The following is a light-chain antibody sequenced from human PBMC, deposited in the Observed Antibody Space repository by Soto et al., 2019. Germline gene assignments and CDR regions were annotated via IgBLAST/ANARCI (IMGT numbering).Light chain of an antibody. V-gene: IGLV3-21*02. CDR1: HIGGKS. CDR3: QVWDSRSDHYV. Sequence: SYELTQPPSVSVAPGQTARITCGGDHIGGKSVHWYQQKPGQAPLLVVYDDADRPSGIPERFSGSNSDNTATLTIGRVEAGDEADYYCQVWDSRSDHYVFGSGTKLTVL. J-gene: IGLJ1*01. CDR2: DDA.